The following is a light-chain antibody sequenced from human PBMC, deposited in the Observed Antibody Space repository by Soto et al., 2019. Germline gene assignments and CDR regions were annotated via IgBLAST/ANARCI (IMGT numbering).Light chain of an antibody. V-gene: IGKV2-28*01. J-gene: IGKJ1*01. Sequence: DIVMTQSPLSLPVTPGEPASISCRSSHSLLHSNGYNYLDWYVQKPGQSPQLLIYLGSNRASGVPDRFSGSGSGTEFTLTISGLQSEDFAVYYCQQYKEWRTFGQGTNVDI. CDR3: QQYKEWRT. CDR2: LGS. CDR1: HSLLHSNGYNY.